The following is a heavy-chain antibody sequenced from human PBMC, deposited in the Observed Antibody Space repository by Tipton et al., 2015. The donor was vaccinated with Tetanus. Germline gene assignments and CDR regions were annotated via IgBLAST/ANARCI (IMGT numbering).Heavy chain of an antibody. CDR3: ARDYTSYYAYYGMDV. Sequence: GSLRLSCAVSGFIFSSYTMNWVRQAPGKGLEWVASISSTSTYIYYADSVKGRFTISRDNAKNSLYLQMSSLRADDTAVYYCARDYTSYYAYYGMDVWGQGTTVTVSS. V-gene: IGHV3-21*01. CDR1: GFIFSSYT. D-gene: IGHD3-16*01. CDR2: ISSTSTYI. J-gene: IGHJ6*02.